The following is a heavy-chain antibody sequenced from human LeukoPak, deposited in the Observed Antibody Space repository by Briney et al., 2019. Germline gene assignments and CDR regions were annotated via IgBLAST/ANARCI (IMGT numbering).Heavy chain of an antibody. CDR3: ARDGWELPFDY. D-gene: IGHD1-26*01. CDR1: GYTFTSYA. Sequence: GASVNVSCKASGYTFTSYAMHWVRQAPGQRLEWMGWINAGNGNTKYSQKFQGRVTITRDTSASTAYMELSSLRSEDTAVYYCARDGWELPFDYWGQGTLVTVSS. V-gene: IGHV1-3*01. CDR2: INAGNGNT. J-gene: IGHJ4*02.